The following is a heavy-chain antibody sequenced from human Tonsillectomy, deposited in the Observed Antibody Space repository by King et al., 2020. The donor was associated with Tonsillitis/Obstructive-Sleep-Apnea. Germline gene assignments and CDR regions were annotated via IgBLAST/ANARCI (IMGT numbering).Heavy chain of an antibody. Sequence: QLQESGPGLVKPSETLSLTCSVSGGSISSSSGYWGWIRQPPGMGLEGNGSINYSGNTYYNPSPKSRVTISVDMSKNQFSLRLSSVTAADTALYFCARHPGMDVWGQGTTVTVSS. V-gene: IGHV4-39*01. CDR1: GGSISSSSGY. J-gene: IGHJ6*02. CDR3: ARHPGMDV. CDR2: INYSGNT.